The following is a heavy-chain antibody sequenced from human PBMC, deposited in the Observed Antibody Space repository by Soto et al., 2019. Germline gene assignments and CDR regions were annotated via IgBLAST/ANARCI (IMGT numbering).Heavy chain of an antibody. D-gene: IGHD4-4*01. J-gene: IGHJ5*01. CDR3: TSETAWRQSPLDS. CDR2: IKSKSSGGTT. V-gene: IGHV3-15*01. CDR1: GFIFRNAW. Sequence: GGSLRLSCAASGFIFRNAWMSWVRQAPGKGLEWVGRIKSKSSGGTTDYAAPVEGRVTITRDDSKSILYLQMTSLTVEDTAVYFCTSETAWRQSPLDSWGQGALVTVSS.